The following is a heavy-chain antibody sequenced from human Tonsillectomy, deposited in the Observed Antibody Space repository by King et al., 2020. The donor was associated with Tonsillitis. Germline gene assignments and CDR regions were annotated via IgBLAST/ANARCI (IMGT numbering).Heavy chain of an antibody. J-gene: IGHJ4*02. CDR1: GFTFSSHT. V-gene: IGHV3-30-3*01. CDR2: ILYDGSNK. D-gene: IGHD5-18*01. CDR3: ARDNGYSNGHPFDY. Sequence: VQLVESGGGVVQPGRSLRLSCAASGFTFSSHTIHWVRQAPGKGLEWVALILYDGSNKYYADSVKGQFTISRDDSKNTLYLQMNSLRAEDTAVYYCARDNGYSNGHPFDYWGQGTLVTVSS.